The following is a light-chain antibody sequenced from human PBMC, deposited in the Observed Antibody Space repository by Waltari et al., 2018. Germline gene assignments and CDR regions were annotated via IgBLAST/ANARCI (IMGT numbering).Light chain of an antibody. V-gene: IGLV1-40*01. Sequence: QSVLTQPPSVSGAPGQRITISCTGTSSNIGAGNDVHRYQQLPGTAPKLLIPGNDKRPSGVPDRFSASKSDTSASLAITGLQAEDEADYYCQSYDSSLSGVLFGGGTKLTVL. CDR1: SSNIGAGND. CDR2: GND. J-gene: IGLJ2*01. CDR3: QSYDSSLSGVL.